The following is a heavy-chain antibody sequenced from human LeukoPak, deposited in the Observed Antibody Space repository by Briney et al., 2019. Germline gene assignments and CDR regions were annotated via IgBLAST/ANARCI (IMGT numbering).Heavy chain of an antibody. CDR2: IYPGDSDT. CDR3: ARSIVGALNAFDI. Sequence: SGESLQISCEGSGYTFASYWIGWVRQMPGKGLEWMGIIYPGDSDTSYSPSFQGQVTISADKSFRTAYLQWSSLKASDTAMYYCARSIVGALNAFDIWGQGTMVTVSS. CDR1: GYTFASYW. V-gene: IGHV5-51*01. D-gene: IGHD1-26*01. J-gene: IGHJ3*02.